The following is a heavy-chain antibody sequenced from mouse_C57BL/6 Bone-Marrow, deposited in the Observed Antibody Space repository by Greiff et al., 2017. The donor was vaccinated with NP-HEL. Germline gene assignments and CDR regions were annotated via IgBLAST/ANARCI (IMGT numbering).Heavy chain of an antibody. J-gene: IGHJ4*01. CDR1: GFTFSSYG. Sequence: EVKLVESGGDLVKPGGSLKLSCAASGFTFSSYGMSWVRQTPDKRLEWVATISSGGSYTYYPDSVKGRFTISRDNAKNTLYLQMSSLKSEDTAMYYCARGLNYYAMDYWGQGTSVTVSS. CDR2: ISSGGSYT. CDR3: ARGLNYYAMDY. V-gene: IGHV5-6*01.